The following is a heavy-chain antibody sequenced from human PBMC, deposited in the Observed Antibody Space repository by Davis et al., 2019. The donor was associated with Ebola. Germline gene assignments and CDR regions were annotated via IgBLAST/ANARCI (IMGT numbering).Heavy chain of an antibody. CDR1: GGSISSYY. CDR2: IYYSGST. CDR3: ARGGARITIFGVVINPMDV. D-gene: IGHD3-3*01. V-gene: IGHV4-59*01. Sequence: PGGSLRLSCTVSGGSISSYYWSWIRQPPGKGLEWIGYIYYSGSTNYNPSLKSRVTISVDTSKNQFSLKLSSVTAADTAVYYCARGGARITIFGVVINPMDVWGQGTTVTVSS. J-gene: IGHJ6*02.